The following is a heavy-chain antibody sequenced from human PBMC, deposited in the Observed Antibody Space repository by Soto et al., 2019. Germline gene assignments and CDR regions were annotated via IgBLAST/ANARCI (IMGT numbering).Heavy chain of an antibody. CDR2: ISSSSSYI. CDR3: ARGVLIAARPVDY. CDR1: GFTFSSYS. Sequence: GGSLRLSCAASGFTFSSYSMNWVRQAPGKGLEWFSSISSSSSYIYYADSVKGRFTISRDNAKNSLYLQMNSLRAEDTAVYYWARGVLIAARPVDYWGQGTLVTVSS. J-gene: IGHJ4*02. D-gene: IGHD6-6*01. V-gene: IGHV3-21*01.